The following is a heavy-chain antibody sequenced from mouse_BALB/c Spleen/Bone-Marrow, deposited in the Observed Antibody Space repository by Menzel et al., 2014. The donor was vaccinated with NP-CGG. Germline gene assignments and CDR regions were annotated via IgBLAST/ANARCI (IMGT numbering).Heavy chain of an antibody. Sequence: EVQVVESGGGLVQPGGSLKLSCTASGFDFSRYWMSWVRQAPGKGLQRIGEINPESSTINYTPSLKDKFIISRDNAKNTLYLQMNKVRSEDTALYYCARLSYYGLSDYWGQGTTLTVSS. V-gene: IGHV4-1*02. CDR2: INPESSTI. J-gene: IGHJ2*01. D-gene: IGHD1-2*01. CDR1: GFDFSRYW. CDR3: ARLSYYGLSDY.